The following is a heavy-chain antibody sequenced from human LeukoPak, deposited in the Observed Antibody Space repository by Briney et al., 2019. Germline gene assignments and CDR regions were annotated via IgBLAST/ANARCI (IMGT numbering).Heavy chain of an antibody. CDR2: FDPEDRET. J-gene: IGHJ4*02. V-gene: IGHV1-24*01. CDR1: GYTLTELS. Sequence: ASVKASCKVSGYTLTELSMHWVRQAPGKGLEWMGGFDPEDRETIYAQKFQGRVTMTEDTSTDTAYMELSGLRSEDTAVYYCATDSGYSGYDSFDYWGQGTLVTFSS. CDR3: ATDSGYSGYDSFDY. D-gene: IGHD5-12*01.